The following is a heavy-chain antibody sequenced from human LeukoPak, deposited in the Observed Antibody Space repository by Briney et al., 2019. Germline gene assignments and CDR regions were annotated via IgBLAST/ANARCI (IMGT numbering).Heavy chain of an antibody. CDR3: VKDKHRDGYTYGVYDS. D-gene: IGHD5-12*01. CDR2: ISGSGGST. J-gene: IGHJ5*01. Sequence: PGGPLRLSCAASGFTFSSYAMSWVRQAPGKGLEWVSAISGSGGSTYYADSVKGRFTISRDNSKNSLDLQMSSLRPEDTALYYCVKDKHRDGYTYGVYDSWGQGTLITVSS. V-gene: IGHV3-23*01. CDR1: GFTFSSYA.